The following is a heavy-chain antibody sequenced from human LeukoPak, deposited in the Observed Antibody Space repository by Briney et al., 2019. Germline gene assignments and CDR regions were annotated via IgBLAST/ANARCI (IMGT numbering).Heavy chain of an antibody. J-gene: IGHJ4*02. D-gene: IGHD6-13*01. V-gene: IGHV4-34*01. CDR1: GFTVSSNY. CDR2: INHSGST. CDR3: ARVSGSSWYYFDY. Sequence: GSLRLSCAASGFTVSSNYMSWVRQPPGKGLEWIGEINHSGSTNYNPSLKSRVTISVDTSKNQFSLKLSSVTAADTAVYYCARVSGSSWYYFDYWGQGTLVTVSS.